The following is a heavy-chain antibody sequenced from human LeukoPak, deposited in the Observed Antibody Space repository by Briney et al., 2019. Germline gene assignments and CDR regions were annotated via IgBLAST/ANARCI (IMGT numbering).Heavy chain of an antibody. V-gene: IGHV3-48*03. D-gene: IGHD6-13*01. CDR1: GFTFSSYE. Sequence: GGSLRLSCAAPGFTFSSYEMNWVRQAPGKGLEWVSYISSSGSTIYYADSVKGRFTISRDNAKNSLYLQMNSLRAEDTAVYYCARDQWQQLAGEFDYWGQGTLVTVSS. J-gene: IGHJ4*02. CDR3: ARDQWQQLAGEFDY. CDR2: ISSSGSTI.